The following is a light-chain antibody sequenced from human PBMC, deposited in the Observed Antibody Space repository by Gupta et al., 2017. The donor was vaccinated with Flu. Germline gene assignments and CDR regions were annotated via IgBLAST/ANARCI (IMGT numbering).Light chain of an antibody. CDR1: SLRIYY. CDR2: GKN. CDR3: KSRDSSGKTIYV. Sequence: SSELTQDPAVSVALGQTVRITCQGDSLRIYYASWYQQKPGQAPLLVIYGKNNRPSGIPDRFSGSSSGNTASLTITGAQAEDEADYYCKSRDSSGKTIYVFGTGTKVTVL. J-gene: IGLJ1*01. V-gene: IGLV3-19*01.